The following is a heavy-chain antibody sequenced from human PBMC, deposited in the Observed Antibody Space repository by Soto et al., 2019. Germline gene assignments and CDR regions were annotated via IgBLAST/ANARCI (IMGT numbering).Heavy chain of an antibody. V-gene: IGHV1-69*01. D-gene: IGHD6-6*01. Sequence: QVQLVQSGAEVKKPGSSVKVSCKASGGTFSSYAISWVRQAPGQGLEWMGGIIPIFGTANYAQKFQGRVTITADESTSTAYMELSSLRSEDTAVYYCARDASSIAARLLCASTRDYYGMDVWGQGTTVTVSS. CDR2: IIPIFGTA. CDR3: ARDASSIAARLLCASTRDYYGMDV. CDR1: GGTFSSYA. J-gene: IGHJ6*02.